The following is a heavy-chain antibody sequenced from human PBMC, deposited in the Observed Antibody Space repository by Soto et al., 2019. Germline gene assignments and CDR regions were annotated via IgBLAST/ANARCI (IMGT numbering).Heavy chain of an antibody. V-gene: IGHV3-15*07. D-gene: IGHD3-22*01. J-gene: IGHJ4*02. CDR3: TTDPVTMIVVVPSSG. CDR2: IKSKTDGGTT. CDR1: GFPFSNAW. Sequence: GGSLSLSCAASGFPFSNAWMNWVRQAPGKGLEWVGRIKSKTDGGTTDYAAPVKGRFTISRDDSKNTLYLQMNSLKTEDTAVYYCTTDPVTMIVVVPSSGWGQGTLVTVSS.